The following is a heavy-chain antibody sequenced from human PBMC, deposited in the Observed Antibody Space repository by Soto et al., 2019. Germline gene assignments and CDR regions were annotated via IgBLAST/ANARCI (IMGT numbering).Heavy chain of an antibody. V-gene: IGHV4-34*01. CDR3: ARGPPYDYVWGSYRYTIGPVDY. CDR1: GGSFSGYY. D-gene: IGHD3-16*02. CDR2: INHSGST. Sequence: SETLSLTCAVYGGSFSGYYWSWIRQPPGKGLEWIGEINHSGSTNYNPSLKSRVTISVDTSKNQFSLKLSSVTAADTAVYYCARGPPYDYVWGSYRYTIGPVDYWGQGTLVT. J-gene: IGHJ4*02.